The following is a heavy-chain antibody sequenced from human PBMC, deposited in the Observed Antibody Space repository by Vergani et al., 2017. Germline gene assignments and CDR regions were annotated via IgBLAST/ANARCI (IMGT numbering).Heavy chain of an antibody. Sequence: ELQLVESGGGVVQPGGSLRLSCAASGSTVSGNYMTWVRQAPGKGLEWVSHIYNGDETYYAASVKVRVTISRDTAKNTSHLQINNLRVDDTAVYYCARGNYYGSGTYVDPWGQGTLVTVSS. CDR2: IYNGDET. J-gene: IGHJ5*02. D-gene: IGHD3-10*01. V-gene: IGHV3-66*02. CDR3: ARGNYYGSGTYVDP. CDR1: GSTVSGNY.